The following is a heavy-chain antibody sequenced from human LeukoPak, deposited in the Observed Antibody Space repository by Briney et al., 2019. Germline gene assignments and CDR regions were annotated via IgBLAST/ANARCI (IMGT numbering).Heavy chain of an antibody. CDR2: TNHSGST. CDR1: GGSFSGYY. V-gene: IGHV4-34*01. J-gene: IGHJ6*02. D-gene: IGHD2-15*01. CDR3: QGYCSGGSCYNYGMDV. Sequence: PSETLSLTCAVSGGSFSGYYWSWIRQPPGKGLEWIGETNHSGSTNYNPSLKSRVTISVDTSKNQFSLKLSSVTAADTAVYYCQGYCSGGSCYNYGMDVWGQGTTVTVSS.